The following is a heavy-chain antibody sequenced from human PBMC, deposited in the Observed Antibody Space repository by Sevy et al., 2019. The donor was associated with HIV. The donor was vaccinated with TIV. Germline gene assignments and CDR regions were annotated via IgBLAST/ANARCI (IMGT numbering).Heavy chain of an antibody. V-gene: IGHV1-8*03. CDR2: MNPNSGNT. CDR1: GYTFTSYD. CDR3: ARVVGPIFWSGYNQFGGYGMDV. D-gene: IGHD3-3*01. Sequence: ASVKVSCKASGYTFTSYDINWVRQATGQGLEWMGWMNPNSGNTGYAQKFQGRVTITRNTSISTAYMELSSLRSEDTAVYYCARVVGPIFWSGYNQFGGYGMDVWGQGTTVTVSS. J-gene: IGHJ6*02.